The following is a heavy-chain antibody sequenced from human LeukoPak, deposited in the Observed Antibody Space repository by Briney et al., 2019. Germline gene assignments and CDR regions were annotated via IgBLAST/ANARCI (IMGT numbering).Heavy chain of an antibody. CDR3: ARLLSGSYYYYYAMDV. CDR1: GFTFSSYS. Sequence: PGGSLRLSCAASGFTFSSYSMNWVRQAPGKGLEWVSSISSGSSHILYADSGEGRFTISRDNAKNSLYLQMNSLRAEDTAVYYCARLLSGSYYYYYAMDVWGQGTTVTVSS. J-gene: IGHJ6*02. D-gene: IGHD3-10*01. V-gene: IGHV3-21*01. CDR2: ISSGSSHI.